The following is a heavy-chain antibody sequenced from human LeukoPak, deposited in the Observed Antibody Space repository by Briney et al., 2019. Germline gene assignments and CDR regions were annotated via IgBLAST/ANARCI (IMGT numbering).Heavy chain of an antibody. CDR3: ARDSYYGSASSHLDY. CDR1: GDSISSHY. Sequence: SETLSLTCTVSGDSISSHYWSWIRQSPGMGLEWIGYISYNGNTSYNPSLRSRVTISGDTSKNHFSLKLSSVTAADTALYYCARDSYYGSASSHLDYWGQGTQVTVSS. CDR2: ISYNGNT. D-gene: IGHD3-10*01. J-gene: IGHJ4*02. V-gene: IGHV4-59*11.